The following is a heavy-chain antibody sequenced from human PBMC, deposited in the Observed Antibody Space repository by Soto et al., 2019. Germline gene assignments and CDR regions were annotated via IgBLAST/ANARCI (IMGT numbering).Heavy chain of an antibody. V-gene: IGHV3-74*01. Sequence: GSLRLSCAGSGFTFSTYPMHWVRQAPGKGLVWVSRINTDGSGTRYADSVKGRFTISRDNAKNTLYLQMNSLRAEDTAVYYCARAYNYGYDYWGQGTLVTVS. CDR3: ARAYNYGYDY. D-gene: IGHD5-18*01. J-gene: IGHJ4*02. CDR1: GFTFSTYP. CDR2: INTDGSGT.